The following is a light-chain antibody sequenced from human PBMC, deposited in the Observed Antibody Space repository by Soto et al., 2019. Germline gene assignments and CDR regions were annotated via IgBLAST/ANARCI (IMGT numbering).Light chain of an antibody. J-gene: IGKJ1*01. CDR2: AAS. Sequence: IQLTQSPSSLSASVGDRVTITCRASQGISRYFAWYQQKPGKAPKLLIFAASTLASWGPSRFSGSGSGTDFSLTISRLQPEDFATYYCQQLNSYPQTFGQGTKGEIK. CDR1: QGISRY. CDR3: QQLNSYPQT. V-gene: IGKV1-9*01.